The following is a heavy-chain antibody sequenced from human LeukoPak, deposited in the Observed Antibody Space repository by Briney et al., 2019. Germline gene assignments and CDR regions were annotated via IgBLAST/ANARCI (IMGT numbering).Heavy chain of an antibody. J-gene: IGHJ5*02. CDR3: ARDGRCSSTSCYLPFDP. CDR2: IITILGIA. Sequence: SVTVSCKASGGTFSSYAISWVRQAPGQGLEWMGRIITILGIANYAQKIQGRVTITADKSTSTAYMEVSSLRSEDTAVYYYARDGRCSSTSCYLPFDPWGQGTLVTVSS. D-gene: IGHD2-2*01. CDR1: GGTFSSYA. V-gene: IGHV1-69*04.